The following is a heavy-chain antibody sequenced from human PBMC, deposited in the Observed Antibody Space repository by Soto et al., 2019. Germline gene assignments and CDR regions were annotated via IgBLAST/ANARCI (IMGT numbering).Heavy chain of an antibody. J-gene: IGHJ5*02. CDR2: IIPILGIA. V-gene: IGHV1-69*04. Sequence: GVSVKVSCKASGGTFXSYSISWVRQAPGQGLEWMGRIIPILGIANYAQKFQGRVTITADKSTSTAYMELSSLRSEDTAVYYCARVEAVAGGWFDPWGQGTLVTVSS. CDR3: ARVEAVAGGWFDP. D-gene: IGHD6-19*01. CDR1: GGTFXSYS.